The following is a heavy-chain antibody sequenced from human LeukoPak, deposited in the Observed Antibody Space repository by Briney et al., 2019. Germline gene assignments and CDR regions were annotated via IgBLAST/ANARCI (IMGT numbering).Heavy chain of an antibody. D-gene: IGHD1-14*01. V-gene: IGHV3-64D*06. CDR3: IKGGSRTRDFDAFDI. CDR2: ISTNGGYT. Sequence: GGSLRLSCSASGFTFSSFALHWVRQAPGKGLESVSGISTNGGYTYHADSVKGRFTISRDNSKNTLFLQMSSLGAEDTAVYFCIKGGSRTRDFDAFDIWGQGTMVTVSS. CDR1: GFTFSSFA. J-gene: IGHJ3*02.